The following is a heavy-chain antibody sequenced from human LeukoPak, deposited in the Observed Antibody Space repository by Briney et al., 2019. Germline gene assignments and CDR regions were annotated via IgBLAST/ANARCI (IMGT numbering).Heavy chain of an antibody. CDR2: IYYSGST. Sequence: SETLSLTCTVSGGSISSYYWSWIRQPPGKGLEWIGYIYYSGSTNYNPSLKSRVTISVDTSKNQFSLKLSSVTAADTAVYYCARQPYSSGWTPFDYWGQGTLVTVSS. V-gene: IGHV4-59*08. CDR1: GGSISSYY. J-gene: IGHJ4*02. CDR3: ARQPYSSGWTPFDY. D-gene: IGHD6-19*01.